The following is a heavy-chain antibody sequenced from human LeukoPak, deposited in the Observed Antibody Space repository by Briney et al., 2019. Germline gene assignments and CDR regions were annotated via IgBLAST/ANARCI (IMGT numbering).Heavy chain of an antibody. CDR3: ARASHIAVAGTAPYYYYGMDV. J-gene: IGHJ6*02. V-gene: IGHV4-59*01. CDR1: GGSISSYY. D-gene: IGHD6-19*01. CDR2: IYYSGST. Sequence: SETLSLTCTVSGGSISSYYWSWIRQPPGKGLEWIGYIYYSGSTNYNPSLKSRVTISVDTSKNQFSLKLSSVTAADTAVYYCARASHIAVAGTAPYYYYGMDVWGQGTTVTVSS.